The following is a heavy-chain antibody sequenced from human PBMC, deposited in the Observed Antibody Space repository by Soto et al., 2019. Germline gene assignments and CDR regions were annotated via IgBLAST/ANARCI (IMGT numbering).Heavy chain of an antibody. Sequence: GGSLRLSCEASGFAFSDYWMSWVRQAPGKGLEWVANIKQDGSEKHFVDSVKGRFTISRDNTKNSLFLQMNSLRAEDTAVYYCARDYYYDNNEDYWGQGTLVTVSS. CDR2: IKQDGSEK. J-gene: IGHJ4*02. V-gene: IGHV3-7*01. CDR3: ARDYYYDNNEDY. CDR1: GFAFSDYW. D-gene: IGHD3-22*01.